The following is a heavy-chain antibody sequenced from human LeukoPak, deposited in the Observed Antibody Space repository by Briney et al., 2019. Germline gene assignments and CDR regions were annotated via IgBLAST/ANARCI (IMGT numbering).Heavy chain of an antibody. CDR3: ARDHSITTLYFDY. D-gene: IGHD3-22*01. Sequence: QTGGSLRLSCAASGFTFSSFEMNWVRQAPGKGLEWISYISSSGSSIYYADSVEGRFTISRDNAKNSLYLQMNSLRAEDTAVYYCARDHSITTLYFDYWGQGTLVTVFS. V-gene: IGHV3-48*03. CDR1: GFTFSSFE. J-gene: IGHJ4*02. CDR2: ISSSGSSI.